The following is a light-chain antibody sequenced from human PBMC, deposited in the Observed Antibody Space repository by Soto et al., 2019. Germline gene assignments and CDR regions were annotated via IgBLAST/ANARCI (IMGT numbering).Light chain of an antibody. CDR3: CSHSTSIAWV. CDR1: DNDVGGYDF. Sequence: QSALTQSASVSGSPGQSITISCTGTDNDVGGYDFVSWYQQHPGRAPKLLIHQVTIRLSGISSRFSGPKSGNTASLTITGLQPEDEAMYFCCSHSTSIAWVFGGGTKLTVL. J-gene: IGLJ3*02. CDR2: QVT. V-gene: IGLV2-14*01.